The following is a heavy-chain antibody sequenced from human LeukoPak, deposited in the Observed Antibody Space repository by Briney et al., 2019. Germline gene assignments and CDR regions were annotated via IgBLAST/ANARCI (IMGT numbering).Heavy chain of an antibody. V-gene: IGHV4-39*07. J-gene: IGHJ4*02. CDR3: ARSGTYQYSSTSDY. CDR1: SGSISTSNYY. Sequence: SETLSLTCTVSSGSISTSNYYWGWVRQPPGKALEWIGNIFYRGSTYYSPSLKSRVTISLDTSRNQFSLKLNSVTAADTAVYFCARSGTYQYSSTSDYWGQGTLVTVSS. CDR2: IFYRGST. D-gene: IGHD6-13*01.